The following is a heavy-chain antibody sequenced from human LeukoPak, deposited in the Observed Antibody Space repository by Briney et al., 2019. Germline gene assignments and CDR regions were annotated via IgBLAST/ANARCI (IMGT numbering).Heavy chain of an antibody. D-gene: IGHD4-17*01. CDR1: GFTFSGYW. V-gene: IGHV3-11*03. Sequence: GGSLRLSCAASGFTFSGYWMSWVRQAPGKGLEWVSYISSSSSYTNYADSVKGRFTISRDNAKNSLYLQMNSLRAEDTAVYYCARYGYGDSNWFDPWGQGTLVTVSS. CDR2: ISSSSSYT. J-gene: IGHJ5*02. CDR3: ARYGYGDSNWFDP.